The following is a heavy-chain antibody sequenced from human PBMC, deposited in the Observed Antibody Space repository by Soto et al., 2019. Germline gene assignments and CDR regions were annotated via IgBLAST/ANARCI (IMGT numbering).Heavy chain of an antibody. CDR2: INDRGGNT. CDR3: AKDPPLVPEDPYYFDF. CDR1: GLTFSDYA. J-gene: IGHJ4*02. V-gene: IGHV3-23*01. D-gene: IGHD2-8*02. Sequence: PGGSLRLSCAASGLTFSDYAMTWVRQAPGKGLEWVSSINDRGGNTYYARSVKGRFTISRDNTKNTLYLQMNSLRADDSAVYYCAKDPPLVPEDPYYFDFWGQGTLVTVSS.